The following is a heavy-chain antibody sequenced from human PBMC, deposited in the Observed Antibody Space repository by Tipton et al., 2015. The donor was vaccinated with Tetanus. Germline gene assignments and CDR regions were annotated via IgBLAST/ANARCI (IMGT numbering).Heavy chain of an antibody. CDR3: ARDLGYYFDVDGNRVDAFEI. V-gene: IGHV4-31*03. CDR2: IYHNGET. CDR1: GGSITAGGYF. Sequence: TLSLTCTVSGGSITAGGYFWSWIRQLPGKGLEWTGHIYHNGETYYNPSLRGRLSISVDTSKNQFSLKLRSVTAADTALYYCARDLGYYFDVDGNRVDAFEIWGQGTMVTVSS. J-gene: IGHJ3*02. D-gene: IGHD3-22*01.